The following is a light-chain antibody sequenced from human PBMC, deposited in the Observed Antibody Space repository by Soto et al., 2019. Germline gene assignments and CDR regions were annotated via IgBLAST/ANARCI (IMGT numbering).Light chain of an antibody. CDR3: CSYTRSAPLI. V-gene: IGLV2-14*01. Sequence: QSVLTRAASVSGSPRQSITISCVGTSGDIGDYNYVSWYQQHPGKVPKVIIYDVSNRPSGVSYRFSGTKSGNTASLTVSGLQAKNEPDYNCCSYTRSAPLIFGPWPKVTFL. J-gene: IGLJ1*01. CDR1: SGDIGDYNY. CDR2: DVS.